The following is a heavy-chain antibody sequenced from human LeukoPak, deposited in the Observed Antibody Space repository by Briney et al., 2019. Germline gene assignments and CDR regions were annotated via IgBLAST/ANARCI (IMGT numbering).Heavy chain of an antibody. CDR1: GGSILSSSYY. CDR3: ARSGYCTNGVCYDAFDI. V-gene: IGHV4-39*07. D-gene: IGHD2-8*01. J-gene: IGHJ3*02. Sequence: SETLSLTCTVSGGSILSSSYYWGWIRQPPGKGLEWIGSIYYGGSTDYNPSLKSRVTISVDTSKNQFSLKLSSVTAADTAVYYCARSGYCTNGVCYDAFDIWGQGTMVTVSS. CDR2: IYYGGST.